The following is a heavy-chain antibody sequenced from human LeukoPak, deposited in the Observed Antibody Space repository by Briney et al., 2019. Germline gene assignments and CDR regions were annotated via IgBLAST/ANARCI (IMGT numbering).Heavy chain of an antibody. V-gene: IGHV1-46*01. J-gene: IGHJ4*02. Sequence: AASVKVSCRASGYTFTNYYMHWVRQATGQGLEWMGIINPSGGSTSYAQKFQGRVTMTRDTSTSTVYMELSSLSSEATAVYYCARDTRGAVTRGFDYWGQGTLGTVSS. CDR3: ARDTRGAVTRGFDY. D-gene: IGHD4-17*01. CDR1: GYTFTNYY. CDR2: INPSGGST.